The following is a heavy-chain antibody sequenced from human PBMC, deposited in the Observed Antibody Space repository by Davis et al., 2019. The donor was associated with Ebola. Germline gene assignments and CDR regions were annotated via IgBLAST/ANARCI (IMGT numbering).Heavy chain of an antibody. D-gene: IGHD1-1*01. CDR2: LSTTGGDT. CDR1: GFTFSSCA. Sequence: PGGSLRLSCAASGFTFSSCAMTWVRQAPGKGLEWVSVLSTTGGDTYYRDSVKGRFTISRDNSKDTLYRQMDSLRVEDTAVYHCVKKGRLVPGNSWFDAWGQGTLVTVSS. J-gene: IGHJ5*02. V-gene: IGHV3-23*01. CDR3: VKKGRLVPGNSWFDA.